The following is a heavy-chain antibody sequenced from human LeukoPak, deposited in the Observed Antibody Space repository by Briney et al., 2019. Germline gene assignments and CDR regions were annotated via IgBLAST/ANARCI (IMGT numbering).Heavy chain of an antibody. CDR1: GFTLDDYA. CDR2: INWNSGSI. V-gene: IGHV3-9*03. J-gene: IGHJ4*02. D-gene: IGHD6-19*01. CDR3: AKGGLYSSGWHYGFDS. Sequence: GRSLRLSCAASGFTLDDYAMHWVRQAPGKGLEWVSGINWNSGSIDYADSVKGRFTISRDNAKNSLYLQMNSLRAEDMALYYCAKGGLYSSGWHYGFDSWGQGTLVTVSS.